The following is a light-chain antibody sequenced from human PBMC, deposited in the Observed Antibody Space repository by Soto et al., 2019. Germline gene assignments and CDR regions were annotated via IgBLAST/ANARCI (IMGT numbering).Light chain of an antibody. V-gene: IGLV3-21*02. CDR2: DDR. CDR1: NIGSER. Sequence: SYELTQPPSVSVAPGQTARITCGGNNIGSERVHWYQQKSGQAPVLVVYDDRDRPSGIPERFSGSNSGNTATLTISRVEAGDEADYYCQIWDRSSDHYVFGTGTKVTVL. J-gene: IGLJ1*01. CDR3: QIWDRSSDHYV.